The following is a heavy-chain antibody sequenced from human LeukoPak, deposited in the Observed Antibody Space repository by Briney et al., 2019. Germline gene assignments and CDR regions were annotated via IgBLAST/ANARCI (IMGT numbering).Heavy chain of an antibody. Sequence: GGSLRLSCAASGFTFSSYEMNWDRQAPGKGLEWVSYISSSGSTIYYADSVKGRFTISRDNAKNSLYLQMNSLRAEDTAVYYCAREMGSGYENWFDPWGQGTLVTVSS. CDR2: ISSSGSTI. CDR1: GFTFSSYE. D-gene: IGHD3-22*01. J-gene: IGHJ5*02. V-gene: IGHV3-48*03. CDR3: AREMGSGYENWFDP.